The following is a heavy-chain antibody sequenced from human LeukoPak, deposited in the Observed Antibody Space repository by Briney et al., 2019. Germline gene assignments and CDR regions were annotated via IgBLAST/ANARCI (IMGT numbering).Heavy chain of an antibody. V-gene: IGHV1-2*02. D-gene: IGHD6-19*01. CDR2: INPNSGGT. CDR3: ARVWSSGTNWFDP. J-gene: IGHJ5*02. CDR1: GYTLSDYF. Sequence: SVKVSCQTSGYTLSDYFMHWVRQAPGQGLEWMGWINPNSGGTKYAQRFQGRVTMTRDTSINTVYMELSRLRSDDTAVYYCARVWSSGTNWFDPWGQGTLVTVSS.